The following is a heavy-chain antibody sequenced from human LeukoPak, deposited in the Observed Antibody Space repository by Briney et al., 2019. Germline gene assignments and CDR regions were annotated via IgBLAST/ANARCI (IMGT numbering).Heavy chain of an antibody. CDR2: ISNNGGYT. V-gene: IGHV3-23*01. Sequence: GGSLRLSCAASGFTFSSSAMSWVRQAPGKGLEWVSAISNNGGYTYYADSVQGRFTISRDNSKSTLCLQMNSLRAEDTAVYYCAREWGYSYGFDYWGQGTLVTVSS. J-gene: IGHJ4*02. CDR1: GFTFSSSA. CDR3: AREWGYSYGFDY. D-gene: IGHD5-18*01.